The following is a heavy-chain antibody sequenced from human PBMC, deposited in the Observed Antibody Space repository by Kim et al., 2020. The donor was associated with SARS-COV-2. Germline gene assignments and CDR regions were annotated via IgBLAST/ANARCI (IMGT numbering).Heavy chain of an antibody. Sequence: SETLSLTCTVSGGSISSSSYYWGWIRQPPGKGLEWIGSIYYSGSTYYNPSLKSRVTISVDTSKNQFSLKLSSVTAADTAVYYCALGGHPDWFDPWGQGTLVTVSS. CDR2: IYYSGST. D-gene: IGHD3-16*01. CDR1: GGSISSSSYY. V-gene: IGHV4-39*01. J-gene: IGHJ5*02. CDR3: ALGGHPDWFDP.